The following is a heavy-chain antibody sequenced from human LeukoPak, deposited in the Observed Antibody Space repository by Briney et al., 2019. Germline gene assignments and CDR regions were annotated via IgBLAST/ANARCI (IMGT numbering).Heavy chain of an antibody. V-gene: IGHV1-2*02. Sequence: ASVKGSCKASGYTFTGSYMHWVRQAPGHGVECIGWINPNSVGTNYAQKFQGRVTMTRDTSISTAYMELSRLKSDDTAFYYCAKYYYDSYEGYYFDYWGQGTLVTVSS. CDR2: INPNSVGT. CDR1: GYTFTGSY. J-gene: IGHJ4*02. CDR3: AKYYYDSYEGYYFDY. D-gene: IGHD3-22*01.